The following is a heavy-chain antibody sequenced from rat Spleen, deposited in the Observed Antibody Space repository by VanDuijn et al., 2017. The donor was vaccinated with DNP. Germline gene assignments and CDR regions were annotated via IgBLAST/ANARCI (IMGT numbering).Heavy chain of an antibody. CDR1: GFIFSNYW. Sequence: EVQLVESGGGLVQPGRSLKLSCVASGFIFSNYWMTWIRQAPGKGLEWVASIGSTGDNTYYSDSVKGRFSLSRDNAKSTLYLQVNSLRSEDTATYCCLRRSAEGISWFAYWGQGTLVTVSS. D-gene: IGHD1-11*01. J-gene: IGHJ3*01. CDR2: IGSTGDNT. V-gene: IGHV5-31*01. CDR3: LRRSAEGISWFAY.